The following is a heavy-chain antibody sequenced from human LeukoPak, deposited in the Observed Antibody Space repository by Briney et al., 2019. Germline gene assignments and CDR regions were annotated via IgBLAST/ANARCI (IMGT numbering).Heavy chain of an antibody. CDR1: GNSISSYY. J-gene: IGHJ4*02. D-gene: IGHD6-13*01. CDR3: AGDRNSNRWHKY. V-gene: IGHV4-59*08. Sequence: SETLSLTCSVSGNSISSYYWSWIRQPPGKGLEWIGYIYNSGSTNYNPSLKSRVTISADTSKNQFSLRLSSVTAADTAVYYCAGDRNSNRWHKYWGQGTLVTVSS. CDR2: IYNSGST.